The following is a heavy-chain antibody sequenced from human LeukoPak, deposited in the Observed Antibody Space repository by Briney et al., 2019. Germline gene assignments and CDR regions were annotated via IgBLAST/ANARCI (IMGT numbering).Heavy chain of an antibody. Sequence: SETLSLTCTVSGGSVSSGSYYWSWIRQPPGKGLEWIGYIYYSGSTNYTPSLKSRVTISVDTSKNQFSLKLSSVTAADTAVYYCARDRLYRGYSYGFDYWGQGTLVTASS. CDR3: ARDRLYRGYSYGFDY. D-gene: IGHD5-18*01. V-gene: IGHV4-61*01. CDR1: GGSVSSGSYY. CDR2: IYYSGST. J-gene: IGHJ4*02.